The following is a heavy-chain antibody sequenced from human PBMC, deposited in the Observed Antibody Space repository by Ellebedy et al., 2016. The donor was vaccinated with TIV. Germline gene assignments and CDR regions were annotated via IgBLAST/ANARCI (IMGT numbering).Heavy chain of an antibody. CDR3: ARVGLRFGELSTWKWFDP. D-gene: IGHD3-10*01. Sequence: SETLSLTCTVSGGSISSSFYQWGWIRQPPGKGLEWVGSIYHSATTSSNPSLKSRVTISVDTSKNQFSLKLNSVTAADTAVYFCARVGLRFGELSTWKWFDPWGQGTLVTVSS. CDR2: IYHSATT. V-gene: IGHV4-39*07. J-gene: IGHJ5*02. CDR1: GGSISSSFYQ.